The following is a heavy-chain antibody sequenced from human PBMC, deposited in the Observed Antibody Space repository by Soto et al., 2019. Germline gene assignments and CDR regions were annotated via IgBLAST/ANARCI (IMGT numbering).Heavy chain of an antibody. V-gene: IGHV3-23*01. Sequence: GGSLRLSCAASGFTFSSYAMSWVRQAPGKGLEWVSAISGSGGSTYYADSVKGRFTISRDNSKNTLYLQMNSLRAEDTAVYYCAKSGGKQLVRLWTPDYWGQGTLVTVSS. D-gene: IGHD6-13*01. CDR2: ISGSGGST. CDR3: AKSGGKQLVRLWTPDY. CDR1: GFTFSSYA. J-gene: IGHJ4*02.